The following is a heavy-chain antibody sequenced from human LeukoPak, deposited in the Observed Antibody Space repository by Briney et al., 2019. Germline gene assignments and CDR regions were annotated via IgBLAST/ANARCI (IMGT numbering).Heavy chain of an antibody. V-gene: IGHV3-23*01. Sequence: QPGGSLRLSCVASGFTFSSKAMNWVRQAPGKGLEWVSAISNYGGTTLYADSVRGRFIISRDNSKNTLYLQMSSLRVEDTALYYCAVSITMIDDALDMWGQGTMITVSS. CDR3: AVSITMIDDALDM. CDR1: GFTFSSKA. J-gene: IGHJ3*02. CDR2: ISNYGGTT. D-gene: IGHD3-22*01.